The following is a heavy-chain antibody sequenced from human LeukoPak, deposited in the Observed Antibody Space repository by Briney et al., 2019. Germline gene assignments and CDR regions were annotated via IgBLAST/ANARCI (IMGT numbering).Heavy chain of an antibody. V-gene: IGHV4-59*08. Sequence: SQTLSPTCTVSGASISSYYSGWIRQHPGKGLGWGGSINYSGSTNYNPSLKRRVTISVDTSKNHFSLKLSSVTAADTAVYYCARHRTWYYYYYGMDVWGQGTTVTVSS. J-gene: IGHJ6*02. CDR3: ARHRTWYYYYYGMDV. CDR2: INYSGST. CDR1: GASISSYY.